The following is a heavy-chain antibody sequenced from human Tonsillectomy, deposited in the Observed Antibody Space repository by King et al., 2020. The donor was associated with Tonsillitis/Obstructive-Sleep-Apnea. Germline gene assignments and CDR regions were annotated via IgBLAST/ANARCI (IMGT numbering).Heavy chain of an antibody. CDR2: INHSGST. Sequence: VQLQQWGAGLLKPSETLSLTCAVYGGSFSGYYWSWIRQPPGKGLEWIGEINHSGSTNYNPSLKRRVTISVDTSKNQFSLKLCSVTAADTPVYYCARAKRYCSSTSCWEYWGQGTLVTVSS. D-gene: IGHD2-2*01. J-gene: IGHJ4*02. CDR1: GGSFSGYY. CDR3: ARAKRYCSSTSCWEY. V-gene: IGHV4-34*01.